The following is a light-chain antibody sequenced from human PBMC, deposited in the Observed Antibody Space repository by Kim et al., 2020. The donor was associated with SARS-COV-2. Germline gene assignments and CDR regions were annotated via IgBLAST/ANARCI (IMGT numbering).Light chain of an antibody. CDR3: QQRSNWPPYT. J-gene: IGKJ2*01. V-gene: IGKV3-11*01. CDR1: QSVSSY. CDR2: DAS. Sequence: PGERATLSCRVSQSVSSYLAWYQQKPGQAPRLLIYDASNRATGIPARFSGSGSGTDFTLTISSLEPEDFAVYYCQQRSNWPPYTFGQGTSWRS.